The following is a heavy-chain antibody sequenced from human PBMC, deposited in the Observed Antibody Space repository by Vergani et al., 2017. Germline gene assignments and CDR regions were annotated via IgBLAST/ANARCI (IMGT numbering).Heavy chain of an antibody. V-gene: IGHV1-69*02. J-gene: IGHJ6*03. CDR1: GGTFSSYT. CDR3: ARGDIVVVPAAIRAITMVRGVRATNYYYYYYMDV. CDR2: IIPILGIA. D-gene: IGHD2-2*01. Sequence: QVQLVQSGAEVKKPGSSVKVSCKASGGTFSSYTISWVRQAPGQGLEWMGRIIPILGIANYAQKFQGRVTITADKSTSTAYMELSSLRSEDTAVYYCARGDIVVVPAAIRAITMVRGVRATNYYYYYYMDVWGKGTTVTVSS.